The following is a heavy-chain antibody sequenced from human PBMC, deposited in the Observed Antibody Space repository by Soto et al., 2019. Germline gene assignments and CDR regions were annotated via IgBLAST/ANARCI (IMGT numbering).Heavy chain of an antibody. CDR3: ARGCEAGGLYYFDD. V-gene: IGHV4-30-4*01. CDR2: IYYSGST. D-gene: IGHD6-13*01. Sequence: SETLSLTCTVSGGSISSGDYYWSWIRQPPGKGLEWIGYIYYSGSTYYNPSLKSRVTISVDTSKNQFSLKLSSVTAADTAVYYCARGCEAGGLYYFDDWGQGTLVTVSS. CDR1: GGSISSGDYY. J-gene: IGHJ4*02.